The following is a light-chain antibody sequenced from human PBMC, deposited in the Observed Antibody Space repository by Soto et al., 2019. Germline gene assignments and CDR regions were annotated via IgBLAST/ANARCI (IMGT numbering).Light chain of an antibody. V-gene: IGKV3-20*01. Sequence: GERTTLSCRASQSVNSYLAWYQQKPGQAPRLLIYGASSRATGIPDRFSGSGSGADFTLTISRLEPEDFAVYYCHQYDSSPRTFGQGTKV. J-gene: IGKJ1*01. CDR1: QSVNSY. CDR3: HQYDSSPRT. CDR2: GAS.